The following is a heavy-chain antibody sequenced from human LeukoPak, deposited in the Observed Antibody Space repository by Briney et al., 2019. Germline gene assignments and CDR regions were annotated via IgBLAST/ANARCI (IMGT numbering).Heavy chain of an antibody. CDR3: ARLVAVAGVFDY. CDR1: GGSISSSNYY. V-gene: IGHV4-39*02. D-gene: IGHD6-19*01. CDR2: IYYSGST. Sequence: SETLSLTCTVSGGSISSSNYYWGWTRQPPGKGLEWIGNIYYSGSTYYNPSLKSRVTISVDTSKNHFSLKLSSVTAADTAVYYCARLVAVAGVFDYWGQGTLVTVSS. J-gene: IGHJ4*02.